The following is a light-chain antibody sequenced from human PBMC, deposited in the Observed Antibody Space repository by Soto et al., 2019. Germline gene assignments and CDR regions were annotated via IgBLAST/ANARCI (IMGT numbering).Light chain of an antibody. CDR1: QSVSSSY. Sequence: SVLTQSPGPLSLSPGERATLSCRASQSVSSSYLAWYQQKPGQAPRLLIYGASSRATGIPDRFSGSGSGTDFTLTISRLEPEDFAVYYCQQYGSSRTFGQGTKVDI. V-gene: IGKV3-20*01. J-gene: IGKJ1*01. CDR2: GAS. CDR3: QQYGSSRT.